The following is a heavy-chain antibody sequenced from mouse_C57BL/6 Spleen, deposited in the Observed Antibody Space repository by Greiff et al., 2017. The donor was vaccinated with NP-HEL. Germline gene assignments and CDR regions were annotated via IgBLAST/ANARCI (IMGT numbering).Heavy chain of an antibody. CDR2: IYPGDGDT. J-gene: IGHJ2*01. CDR1: GYAFSSSW. V-gene: IGHV1-82*01. CDR3: ARSFYDGPDY. Sequence: VQRVESGPELVKPGASVKISCKASGYAFSSSWMNWVKQRPGKGLEWIGRIYPGDGDTNYNGKFKGKATLTADKSSSTAYMQLSSLTSEDSAVYFCARSFYDGPDYWGQGTTLTVSS. D-gene: IGHD2-3*01.